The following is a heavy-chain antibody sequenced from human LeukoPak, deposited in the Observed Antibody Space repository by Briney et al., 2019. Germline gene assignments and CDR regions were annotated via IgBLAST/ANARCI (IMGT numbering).Heavy chain of an antibody. J-gene: IGHJ4*02. Sequence: GRSLRLSCAASGFTFSSYAMHWVRQAPGKGLEWVAVISYDGSNKYYADSVKGRFTISRDNSKNTLYLQMNSPRAEDTAVYYCARDSGYSYGYNYWGQGTLVTVSS. D-gene: IGHD5-18*01. V-gene: IGHV3-30*04. CDR1: GFTFSSYA. CDR3: ARDSGYSYGYNY. CDR2: ISYDGSNK.